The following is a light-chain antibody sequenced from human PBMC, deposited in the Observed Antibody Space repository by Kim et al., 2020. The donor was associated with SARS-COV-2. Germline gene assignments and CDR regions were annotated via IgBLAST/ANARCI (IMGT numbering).Light chain of an antibody. CDR1: QSVSKNY. CDR3: QQYGSSPRT. Sequence: SPGERATLSCRDSQSVSKNYLAWYQQNPGQAPRLLIYGASSRATGIPDRFSGSGSGTDFTLTISRLEPEDFAVYYCQQYGSSPRTFGQGTKVEIK. V-gene: IGKV3-20*01. CDR2: GAS. J-gene: IGKJ1*01.